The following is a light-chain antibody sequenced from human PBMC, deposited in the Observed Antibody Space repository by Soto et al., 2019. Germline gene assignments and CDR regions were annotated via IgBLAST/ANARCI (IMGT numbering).Light chain of an antibody. J-gene: IGKJ1*01. CDR1: QTISSW. V-gene: IGKV1-5*03. CDR2: KTS. Sequence: DIQMTQSPSTLSASVGDRVTITCRASQTISSWLAWYQQKPGKAPRLLIYKTSILENGIPSRFSASGFGTEFTLTIISLQPDDFATYYCLQYNTYSTWTFGPGTKVDIK. CDR3: LQYNTYSTWT.